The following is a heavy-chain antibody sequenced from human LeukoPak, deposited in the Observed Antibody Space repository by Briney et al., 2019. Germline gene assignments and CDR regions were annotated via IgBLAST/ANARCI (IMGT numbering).Heavy chain of an antibody. CDR3: ARGNDYVWGSYRTYYMDV. J-gene: IGHJ6*03. V-gene: IGHV4-59*01. CDR2: IYYSGST. CDR1: GDSISSYY. D-gene: IGHD3-16*02. Sequence: PSETLSLTCSVSGDSISSYYWSWIRQPPGKGLEWIGYIYYSGSTNYNPSLKSRVTISVDTSKNQFSLKLSSVTAADTAVYYCARGNDYVWGSYRTYYMDVWGKGTTVTVSS.